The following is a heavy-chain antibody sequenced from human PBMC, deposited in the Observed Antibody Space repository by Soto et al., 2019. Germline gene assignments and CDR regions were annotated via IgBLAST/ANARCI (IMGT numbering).Heavy chain of an antibody. CDR3: ARVSGYYLPDY. D-gene: IGHD5-12*01. CDR2: INAGNGNT. V-gene: IGHV1-3*01. J-gene: IGHJ4*01. Sequence: GASVKVSCKASGYTFTNYAMHWVRQAPGQRLEWMGWINAGNGNTKYSQKFQGRVTITRDTSASTAYMELSSLRSEDTAVYYCARVSGYYLPDYWGHGTLVTVSS. CDR1: GYTFTNYA.